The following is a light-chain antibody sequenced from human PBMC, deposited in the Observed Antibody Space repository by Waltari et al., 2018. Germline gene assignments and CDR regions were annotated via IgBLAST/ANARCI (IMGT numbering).Light chain of an antibody. CDR1: NLGHKY. V-gene: IGLV3-1*01. CDR2: QNN. J-gene: IGLJ2*01. Sequence: SYEVTQPPSLSVSPGQTASLPCSGENLGHKYTSWYQQRPGQSPLLVRHQNNVRPAGIPERFSGSSSGNTATLTISGTLSMDEAVYYCQTWDLIAVTFGGGTQLTVL. CDR3: QTWDLIAVT.